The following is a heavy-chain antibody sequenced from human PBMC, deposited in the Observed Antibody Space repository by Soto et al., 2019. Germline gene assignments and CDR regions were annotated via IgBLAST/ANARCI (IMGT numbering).Heavy chain of an antibody. CDR1: GGSFSGYY. CDR3: ARDRRIAVASYYYYGMDV. J-gene: IGHJ6*02. D-gene: IGHD6-19*01. Sequence: SETLSLTCAVYGGSFSGYYWSWIRQPPGKGLEWIGEINHSGSTNYNPSLKSRVTISVDTSKNQFSLKLSSVTAADTAVYYCARDRRIAVASYYYYGMDVWGQGTTVTVSS. CDR2: INHSGST. V-gene: IGHV4-34*01.